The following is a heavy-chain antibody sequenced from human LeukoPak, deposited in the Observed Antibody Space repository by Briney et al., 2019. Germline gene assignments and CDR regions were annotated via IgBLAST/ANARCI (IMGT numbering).Heavy chain of an antibody. V-gene: IGHV1-46*01. Sequence: GASVKVSCKASGYTFTKYYMHWVRQAPGQGLEYMGIINPSGDSTTYAQKFQGRVTMTTDTSTSTAYMELRSLRSDDTAVYYCAVETEYYYDSSGYGLEYYWGQRTLVTVSS. CDR3: AVETEYYYDSSGYGLEYY. J-gene: IGHJ4*02. CDR2: INPSGDST. CDR1: GYTFTKYY. D-gene: IGHD3-22*01.